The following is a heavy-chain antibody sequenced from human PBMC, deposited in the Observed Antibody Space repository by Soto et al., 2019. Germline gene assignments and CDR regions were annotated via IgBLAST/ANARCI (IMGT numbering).Heavy chain of an antibody. D-gene: IGHD1-26*01. J-gene: IGHJ3*02. CDR3: AKDPPGATFEWGNLDDAFDI. V-gene: IGHV3-23*01. CDR2: ISGSGGST. Sequence: PGGSLRLSCAASGFTFSSYAMSWVRQAPGKGLEWVSAISGSGGSTYYADSVKGRFTISRDNSKNTLYLQMNSLRAEDTAVYYCAKDPPGATFEWGNLDDAFDIWGQGTMVTVSS. CDR1: GFTFSSYA.